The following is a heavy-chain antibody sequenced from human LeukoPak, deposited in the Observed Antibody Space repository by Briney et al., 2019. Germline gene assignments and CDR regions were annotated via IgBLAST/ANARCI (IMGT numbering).Heavy chain of an antibody. D-gene: IGHD1-26*01. CDR1: GGTFSSYA. J-gene: IGHJ4*02. V-gene: IGHV1-69*01. CDR2: IIPIFGTA. Sequence: GASVKVSCKASGGTFSSYAISWVRQAPGQGLEWMGGIIPIFGTANYAQKFQGRVTITADESTSTAYMELSSLRSEDTAVYYCAREIVGVYYFDHWGQGTLVTVSS. CDR3: AREIVGVYYFDH.